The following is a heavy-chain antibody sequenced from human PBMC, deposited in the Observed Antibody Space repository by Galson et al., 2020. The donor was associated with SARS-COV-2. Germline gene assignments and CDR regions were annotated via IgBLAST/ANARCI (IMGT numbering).Heavy chain of an antibody. CDR1: GYTLTELS. J-gene: IGHJ6*02. V-gene: IGHV1-24*01. CDR3: ATAPSIRGVITSYYYYYGMDG. CDR2: FDPEDGET. Sequence: ASVKVSCKVSGYTLTELSMHWVRQAPGKGLEWMGGFDPEDGETIYAQKFQGRVTMTEDTSTDTAYMELSSLRSEDTAVYYCATAPSIRGVITSYYYYYGMDGWGQGTTVTVSS. D-gene: IGHD3-10*01.